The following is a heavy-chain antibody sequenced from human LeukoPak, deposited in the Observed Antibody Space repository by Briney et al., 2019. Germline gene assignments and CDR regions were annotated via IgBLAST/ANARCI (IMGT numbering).Heavy chain of an antibody. CDR1: GFTGNNYG. CDR2: ISNTGGST. Sequence: GGSLRRSSAASGFTGNNYGMSWVRHAPGKGLEGFSEISNTGGSTYYGDSGQGRFTSSRYNSENTLYLQMDSLRAEDTDIYYCAKGIDNRGNPFDYWGQGTLVTVST. J-gene: IGHJ4*02. D-gene: IGHD2/OR15-2a*01. CDR3: AKGIDNRGNPFDY. V-gene: IGHV3-23*01.